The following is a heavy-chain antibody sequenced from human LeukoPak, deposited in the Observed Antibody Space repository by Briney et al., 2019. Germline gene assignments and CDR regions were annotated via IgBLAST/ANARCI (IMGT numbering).Heavy chain of an antibody. CDR2: IIPIFGTA. J-gene: IGHJ4*02. D-gene: IGHD5-24*01. CDR3: ARGGGMATILYYFDY. V-gene: IGHV1-69*06. Sequence: SVKVSCKASGCTFISYAISWVRQAPGQGLEWMGVIIPIFGTANYAQKFQGRVTITADKSTSTAYMELSSLRSEDTAVYYCARGGGMATILYYFDYWGQGTLVTVSS. CDR1: GCTFISYA.